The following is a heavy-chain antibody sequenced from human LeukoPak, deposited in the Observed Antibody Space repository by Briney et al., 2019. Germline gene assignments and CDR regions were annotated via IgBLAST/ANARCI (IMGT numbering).Heavy chain of an antibody. V-gene: IGHV4-59*12. CDR1: GGSINSYY. J-gene: IGHJ4*02. CDR3: ARSIAVAGLFDY. CDR2: IYSSGIS. D-gene: IGHD6-19*01. Sequence: SETLSLTCTVSGGSINSYYWSWIRQPPGKGLEWIGYIYSSGISNYNPSLKSRVTISVDTSKNQFSLKLSSLTAADTAVYYCARSIAVAGLFDYWGQGTLVTVPS.